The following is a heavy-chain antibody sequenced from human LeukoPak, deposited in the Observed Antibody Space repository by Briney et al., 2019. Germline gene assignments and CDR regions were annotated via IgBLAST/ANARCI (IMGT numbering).Heavy chain of an antibody. CDR2: IYYSGST. V-gene: IGHV4-59*01. CDR3: ARLSTYYDFWSPLDY. D-gene: IGHD3-3*01. J-gene: IGHJ4*02. CDR1: GGSISSYY. Sequence: PSETLSLTCTVSGGSISSYYWSWIRQPPGKGLEWIGYIYYSGSTNYNPSLKSRVTISLDTSKDQFSLRLNSVTAADTAVYYCARLSTYYDFWSPLDYWGQGTLVTVSS.